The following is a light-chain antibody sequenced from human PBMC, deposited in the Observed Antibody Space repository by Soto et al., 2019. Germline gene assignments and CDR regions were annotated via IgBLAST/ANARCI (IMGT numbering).Light chain of an antibody. CDR2: DVS. V-gene: IGLV2-11*01. CDR1: SSDVSGYNY. Sequence: QSALTQPRSVSGSPGQSVTISCTGTSSDVSGYNYVSWYQQHPGKAPKLMIYDVSKRPSGVPDRFSGSKSGNTASLTISGLQAEDEADYYCCSYAGSFVVFGGGTKLTVL. J-gene: IGLJ2*01. CDR3: CSYAGSFVV.